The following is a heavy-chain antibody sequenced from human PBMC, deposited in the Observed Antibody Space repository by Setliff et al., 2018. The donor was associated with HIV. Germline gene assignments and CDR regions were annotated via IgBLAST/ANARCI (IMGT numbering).Heavy chain of an antibody. D-gene: IGHD3-9*01. Sequence: SETLSLTCALSGYSISNGYYWGWIRQPSGKGLEWIGSIYHSGSTFYNPSLRSRVTISVDTSQDQFSLRLSSVTAADTAVYYCAKTSNTGYLFCSVYWGQGTLVTVSS. V-gene: IGHV4-38-2*01. J-gene: IGHJ4*02. CDR3: AKTSNTGYLFCSVY. CDR2: IYHSGST. CDR1: GYSISNGYY.